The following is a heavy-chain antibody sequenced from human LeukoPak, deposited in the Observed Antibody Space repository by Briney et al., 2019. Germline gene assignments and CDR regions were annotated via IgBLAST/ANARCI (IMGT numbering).Heavy chain of an antibody. CDR2: IYHSGST. CDR3: ARDSMHYFDY. Sequence: SETLPLTCAVSGGSISSGGYSWSWIRQPPGKGLEWIGYIYHSGSTYYNPSLKSRVTISVDRSKNQFSLKLSSVTAADTAVYYCARDSMHYFDYWGQGTLVTVSS. V-gene: IGHV4-30-2*01. J-gene: IGHJ4*02. CDR1: GGSISSGGYS.